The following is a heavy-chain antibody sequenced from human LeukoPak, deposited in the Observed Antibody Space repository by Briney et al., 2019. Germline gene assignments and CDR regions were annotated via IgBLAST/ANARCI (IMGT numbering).Heavy chain of an antibody. D-gene: IGHD5-18*01. CDR2: INPNSGGT. Sequence: AASVKVSCKASGYAFTGYYMHWVRQAPGQGLEWMGWINPNSGGTNYAQKFQGRVTMTRDTSISTAYTELSRLRSDDTAVYYCARGRYSYGYSGRDYWGQGTLVTVSS. J-gene: IGHJ4*02. V-gene: IGHV1-2*02. CDR1: GYAFTGYY. CDR3: ARGRYSYGYSGRDY.